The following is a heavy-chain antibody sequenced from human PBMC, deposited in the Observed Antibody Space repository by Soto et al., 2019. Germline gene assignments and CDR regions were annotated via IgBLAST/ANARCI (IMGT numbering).Heavy chain of an antibody. J-gene: IGHJ6*02. Sequence: EVQLLESGGGLVQPGGSLRLSCAASGFTFSSYAMSWVRQAPGKGLEWVSAISGSGGSTYYADSVKGRFTISRDNSKNTLYLQMNSLRAEDTAVYYCATQPRSGGFGMDVWGQGTTVTVSS. CDR2: ISGSGGST. CDR1: GFTFSSYA. V-gene: IGHV3-23*01. D-gene: IGHD1-26*01. CDR3: ATQPRSGGFGMDV.